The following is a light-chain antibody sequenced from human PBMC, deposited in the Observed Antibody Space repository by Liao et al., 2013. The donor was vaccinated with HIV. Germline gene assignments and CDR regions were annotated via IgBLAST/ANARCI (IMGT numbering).Light chain of an antibody. CDR3: QVWDSSSDQEV. J-gene: IGLJ2*01. V-gene: IGLV3-21*01. Sequence: SYELTQPPSVSVAPGKTARITCGGYNIGSKSVHWYQQKPGQAPVLVIYYDSDRPSGIPERFSGSNSGNTATLTISRVEAGDEADYYCQVWDSSSDQEVFGGGTKLTVL. CDR2: YDS. CDR1: NIGSKS.